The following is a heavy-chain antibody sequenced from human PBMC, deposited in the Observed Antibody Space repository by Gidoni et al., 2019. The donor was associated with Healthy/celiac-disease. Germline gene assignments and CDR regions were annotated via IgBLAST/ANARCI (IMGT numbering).Heavy chain of an antibody. CDR1: GGSFSGYY. CDR3: ARGAVRGVIRYYYYGMDV. J-gene: IGHJ6*02. CDR2: INHSGST. V-gene: IGHV4-34*01. D-gene: IGHD3-10*01. Sequence: QVQLQQWGAGLLKPSETLSLTCAVYGGSFSGYYWSWIRQPPGKGLEWIGEINHSGSTNYNPSLKSRVTISVDTSKNQFSLKLSSVTAADTAVYYCARGAVRGVIRYYYYGMDVWGQGTTFTVSS.